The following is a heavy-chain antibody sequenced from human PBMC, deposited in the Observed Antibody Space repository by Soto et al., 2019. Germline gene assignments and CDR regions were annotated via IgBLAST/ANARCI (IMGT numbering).Heavy chain of an antibody. V-gene: IGHV4-4*02. CDR1: GGSISSNW. CDR2: IYHSGST. CDR3: ARAAAGGYSAYEVFDY. J-gene: IGHJ4*02. Sequence: SETLSLTCTVSGGSISSNWWSWVRQPPGKGLEWIGEIYHSGSTNYNPSLKSRVTISVDKSRNQFSLKLSSVTAADTAVYYCARAAAGGYSAYEVFDYWGQGTLVTVSS. D-gene: IGHD5-12*01.